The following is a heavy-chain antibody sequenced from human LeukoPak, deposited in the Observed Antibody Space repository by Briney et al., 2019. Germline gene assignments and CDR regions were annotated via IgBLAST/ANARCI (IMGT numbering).Heavy chain of an antibody. CDR3: ARHAVSGSYYSPLDY. CDR1: GGSICSTTYY. CDR2: IYYSGSP. V-gene: IGHV4-39*01. Sequence: SETLSLTCTVSGGSICSTTYYWGWIRQPPGKGLEYIGCIYYSGSPDYNPPLKSRLTISVDRSKNQFSLQLSSVTAADTAIYFCARHAVSGSYYSPLDYWGQGTLVTVSS. J-gene: IGHJ4*02. D-gene: IGHD3-10*01.